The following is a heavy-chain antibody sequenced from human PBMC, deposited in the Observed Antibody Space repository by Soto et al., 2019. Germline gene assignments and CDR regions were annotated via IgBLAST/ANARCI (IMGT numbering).Heavy chain of an antibody. CDR2: IYPGDSDT. CDR3: ARAPLMEGLVAGPEYYFDY. D-gene: IGHD6-19*01. CDR1: GYSFTSYW. Sequence: PGESLKISCKGSGYSFTSYWIGWVRQMPGKGLEWMGIIYPGDSDTRYSPSFQGQVTISADKSISTAYLQWSSLKASDTAMYYCARAPLMEGLVAGPEYYFDYWGQGTLVTVSS. V-gene: IGHV5-51*01. J-gene: IGHJ4*02.